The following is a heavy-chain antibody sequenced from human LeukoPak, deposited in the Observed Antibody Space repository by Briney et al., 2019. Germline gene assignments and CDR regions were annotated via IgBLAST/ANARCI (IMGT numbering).Heavy chain of an antibody. CDR3: AKDWVYYGSGSYYNEVYFDY. CDR1: GFTFSSYA. CDR2: ISGSGGST. J-gene: IGHJ4*02. D-gene: IGHD3-10*01. V-gene: IGHV3-23*01. Sequence: GGSLRLSCAASGFTFSSYAMSWVRQAPGKGLEWVSAISGSGGSTYYADSVKGRFTISRDNSKNMLYLQMNSLRAEDTAVYYCAKDWVYYGSGSYYNEVYFDYWGQGTLVTVSS.